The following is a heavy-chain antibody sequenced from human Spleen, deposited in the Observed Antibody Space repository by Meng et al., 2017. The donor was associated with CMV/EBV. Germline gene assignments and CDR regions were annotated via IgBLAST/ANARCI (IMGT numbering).Heavy chain of an antibody. Sequence: GESLKISCAASGFTFSSYAMHWVRQAPGKGLEWVAVISYDGSNKYYADSVKGRFTISRDNSKNTLYLQMNSLRAEDTAVYYCARDSSYYYDSSGYYTPGYWGQGTLVTVSS. J-gene: IGHJ4*02. V-gene: IGHV3-30*04. CDR1: GFTFSSYA. CDR2: ISYDGSNK. CDR3: ARDSSYYYDSSGYYTPGY. D-gene: IGHD3-22*01.